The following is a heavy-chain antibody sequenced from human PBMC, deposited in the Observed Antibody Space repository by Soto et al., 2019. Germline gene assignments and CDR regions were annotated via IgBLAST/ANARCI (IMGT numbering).Heavy chain of an antibody. V-gene: IGHV4-34*01. D-gene: IGHD2-15*01. J-gene: IGHJ5*02. CDR2: INHSGST. Sequence: SETLSLTCAVYGGYFSGYYWSWIRQPPGKGLEWIGEINHSGSTNYNPSLKSRVTISVDTSKNQFSLKLSSVTAADTAVYYCARGFIVVVVAASRWFDPWGRGTLVTVSS. CDR1: GGYFSGYY. CDR3: ARGFIVVVVAASRWFDP.